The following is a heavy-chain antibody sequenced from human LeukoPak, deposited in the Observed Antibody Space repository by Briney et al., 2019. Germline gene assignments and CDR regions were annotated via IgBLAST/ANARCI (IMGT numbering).Heavy chain of an antibody. CDR1: GGSFSGYY. CDR3: ARLTAGDYYDSSGWFDY. Sequence: SETLSLTCAVYGGSFSGYYWSWIRQPPGKGLEWIGEINHSGSTNYNPSLKSRVTISVDTSKNQFSLKLSSVTAADTAVYYCARLTAGDYYDSSGWFDYWGQGTLVTVSS. V-gene: IGHV4-34*01. J-gene: IGHJ4*02. CDR2: INHSGST. D-gene: IGHD3-22*01.